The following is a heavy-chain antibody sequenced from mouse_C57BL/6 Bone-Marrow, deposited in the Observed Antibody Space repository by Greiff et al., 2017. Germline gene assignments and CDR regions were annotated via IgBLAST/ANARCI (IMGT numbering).Heavy chain of an antibody. J-gene: IGHJ3*01. CDR1: GYAFSSYW. D-gene: IGHD2-3*01. Sequence: VQLQQSGAELVKPGASVKISCKASGYAFSSYWMNWVKQRPGKGLEWIGQIYPGDGGTNYNGKFKGKATLTADKSSSTAYMQLSSLTSEDSAVYLCARLGEGVRGDCYCTWFAYWGQGTLVTVSA. CDR3: ARLGEGVRGDCYCTWFAY. CDR2: IYPGDGGT. V-gene: IGHV1-80*01.